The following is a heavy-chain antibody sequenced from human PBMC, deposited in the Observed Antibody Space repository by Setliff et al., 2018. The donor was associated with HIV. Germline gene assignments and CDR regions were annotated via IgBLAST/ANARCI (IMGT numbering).Heavy chain of an antibody. D-gene: IGHD3-3*01. CDR3: APGEGVASTYYHD. CDR2: INHSGST. V-gene: IGHV4-38-2*01. Sequence: SETLSLTCGVSGYSMSSGYYWGWIRQPPGKGLEWIGEINHSGSTNYNPSLKSRVTILVDTSKNQFSLHLASVTTADTAVYFCAPGEGVASTYYHDWGQGTQVTVSS. CDR1: GYSMSSGYY. J-gene: IGHJ4*01.